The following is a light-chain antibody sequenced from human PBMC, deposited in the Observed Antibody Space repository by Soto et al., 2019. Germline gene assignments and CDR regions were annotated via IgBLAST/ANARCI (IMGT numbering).Light chain of an antibody. J-gene: IGKJ1*01. V-gene: IGKV1-9*01. CDR3: QQYNNWPT. Sequence: EIQLTQSPSFLSASVGDRVTITCRASQGISSYLAWYQQKPGKAPKLLIYAASTLQSGVPSRFSGSGSGTDFTLTISSLEPEDFAVYYCQQYNNWPTFGQGTKV. CDR2: AAS. CDR1: QGISSY.